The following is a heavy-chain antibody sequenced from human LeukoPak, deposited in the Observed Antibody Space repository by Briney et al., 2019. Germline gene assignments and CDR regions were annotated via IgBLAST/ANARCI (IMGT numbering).Heavy chain of an antibody. CDR1: GFTFSSYW. CDR3: ARDRGFDFDY. CDR2: IKQDGSEK. V-gene: IGHV3-7*01. Sequence: GWSLRLSCAASGFTFSSYWMSWVRQAPGKEREWVANIKQDGSEKYYVDSVKGRFTISRDNANNSLYLQMNSLRAEDTAVYYCARDRGFDFDYWGQGTLVTVSS. D-gene: IGHD3-22*01. J-gene: IGHJ4*02.